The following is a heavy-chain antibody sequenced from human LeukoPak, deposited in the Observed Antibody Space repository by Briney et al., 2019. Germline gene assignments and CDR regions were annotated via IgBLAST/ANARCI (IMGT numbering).Heavy chain of an antibody. CDR3: AKDDMWELACYFDY. V-gene: IGHV3-23*01. CDR2: ISGSGGST. D-gene: IGHD1-26*01. Sequence: PGGSLRLSCAASGFTFSSYAMSWVRQAPGKGLEWVSAISGSGGSTYYADSVKGRFTISRDNSKNTLYLQMNSLGAEDTAVYYCAKDDMWELACYFDYWGQGTLVTVSS. CDR1: GFTFSSYA. J-gene: IGHJ4*02.